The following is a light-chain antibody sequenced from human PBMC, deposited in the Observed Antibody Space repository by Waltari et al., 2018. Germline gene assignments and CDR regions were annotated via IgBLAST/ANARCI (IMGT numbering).Light chain of an antibody. CDR2: RNH. Sequence: QSVLTQPPSASGTPGQRVTISCSGSSSNIGSNTVNWYQQVPGAAPNLLIYRNHQRPSGVPARFSGSKSANSASLASSGLQSEDESYFYCATWDDSLNGWVFGGGTKVTVL. V-gene: IGLV1-44*01. J-gene: IGLJ3*02. CDR3: ATWDDSLNGWV. CDR1: SSNIGSNT.